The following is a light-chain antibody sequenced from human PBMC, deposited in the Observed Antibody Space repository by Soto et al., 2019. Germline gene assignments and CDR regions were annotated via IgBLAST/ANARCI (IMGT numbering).Light chain of an antibody. CDR3: QNYNSAPLT. J-gene: IGKJ4*01. V-gene: IGKV1-5*03. CDR1: QSISNW. Sequence: DIQMTQSPSTLSASAGDRFTITCRASQSISNWLAWYQQKPGKAPKLLIYKASSLESGVPSRFSGSGSGTEFTLTISSLQPEDVATYYCQNYNSAPLTFGGGTKVDIK. CDR2: KAS.